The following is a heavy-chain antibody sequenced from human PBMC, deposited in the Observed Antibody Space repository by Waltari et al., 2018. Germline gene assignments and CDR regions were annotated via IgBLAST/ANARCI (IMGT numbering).Heavy chain of an antibody. D-gene: IGHD3-3*01. CDR3: ARSEWFWSGYNLFDY. J-gene: IGHJ4*02. Sequence: QVQLQESGPGLVKPSEPLSLTCTVSGGSISSYYWSWIRQPAGKGLEWIGRIYTSGSTNYNPSLKSRVTMSVDTSKNQFSLKLSSVTAADTAVYYCARSEWFWSGYNLFDYWGQGTLVTVSS. CDR2: IYTSGST. CDR1: GGSISSYY. V-gene: IGHV4-4*07.